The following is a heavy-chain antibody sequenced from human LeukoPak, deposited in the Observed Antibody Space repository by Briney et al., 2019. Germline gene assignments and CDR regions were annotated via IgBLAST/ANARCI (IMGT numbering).Heavy chain of an antibody. Sequence: AGGSLRLSCAASGFTFSDYYMSWIRQAPGKGLEWVSYISHTGETKYYTDSMKGRFTISRDNTKNSLYLQMNSLTAEDTAVYYCARVWWQQPEYWGQGTPVTVSS. D-gene: IGHD2-15*01. CDR3: ARVWWQQPEY. CDR2: ISHTGETK. V-gene: IGHV3-11*01. J-gene: IGHJ4*02. CDR1: GFTFSDYY.